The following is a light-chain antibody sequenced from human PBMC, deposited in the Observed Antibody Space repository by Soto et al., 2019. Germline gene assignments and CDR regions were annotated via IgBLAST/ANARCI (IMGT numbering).Light chain of an antibody. V-gene: IGKV3-15*01. Sequence: EIVMTQSPATLSVSLRERATLSCRASQSVSTNLAWYQQKPGQAPRLLIYGASTRATGIPARFSGSGSETEFTLTFGSLQSEDFPVYYCQQYNNWPLSVTFGGGTKVEIK. J-gene: IGKJ4*01. CDR2: GAS. CDR1: QSVSTN. CDR3: QQYNNWPLSVT.